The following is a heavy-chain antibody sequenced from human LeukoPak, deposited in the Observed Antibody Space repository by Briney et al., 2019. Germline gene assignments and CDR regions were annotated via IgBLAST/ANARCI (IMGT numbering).Heavy chain of an antibody. Sequence: GRSQRLSCEASGFRFNTYGMHRVRQAPGKGLARVAVIWFDGSQQYYADSVKGRFAISRDNSKNMVFLQMNSLRVEDTGIYYCVREAGSDYLFDSWGQGTLVIVSS. D-gene: IGHD4-17*01. V-gene: IGHV3-33*01. CDR3: VREAGSDYLFDS. CDR2: IWFDGSQQ. CDR1: GFRFNTYG. J-gene: IGHJ4*02.